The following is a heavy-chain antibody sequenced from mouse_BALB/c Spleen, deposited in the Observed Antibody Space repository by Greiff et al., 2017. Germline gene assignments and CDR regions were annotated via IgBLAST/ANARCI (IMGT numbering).Heavy chain of an antibody. CDR1: GYTFTDYA. CDR3: ARCYYVSSDPYYAMDY. Sequence: QVQLQQSGAELVRPGVSVKISCKGSGYTFTDYAMHWVKQSHAKSLEWIGVISTYYGDASYNQKFKGKATMTVDKSSSTAYMELARLTSEDSAIYYCARCYYVSSDPYYAMDYWGQGTSVTVSS. CDR2: ISTYYGDA. J-gene: IGHJ4*01. V-gene: IGHV1S137*01. D-gene: IGHD1-1*01.